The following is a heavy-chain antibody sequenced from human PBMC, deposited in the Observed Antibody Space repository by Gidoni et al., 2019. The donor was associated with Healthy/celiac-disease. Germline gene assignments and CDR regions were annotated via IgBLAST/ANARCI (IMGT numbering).Heavy chain of an antibody. D-gene: IGHD6-13*01. CDR3: ARLGYSSTVRYWYFDL. V-gene: IGHV5-51*03. CDR2: IYPGDSDN. CDR1: GYSFTRYW. J-gene: IGHJ2*01. Sequence: ELQLVQSGAEVKKPGESLKISWKGSGYSFTRYWLCWVRQMPGQGLEWMGIIYPGDSDNRYSPSFKGQVTISADKSISTAYLQWSSLKASDTAMYYCARLGYSSTVRYWYFDLWGRGTLVTVSS.